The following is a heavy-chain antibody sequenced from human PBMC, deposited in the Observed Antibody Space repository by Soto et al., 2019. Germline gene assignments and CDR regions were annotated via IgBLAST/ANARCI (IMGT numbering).Heavy chain of an antibody. CDR2: ISSSGSTK. D-gene: IGHD6-13*01. J-gene: IGHJ4*02. V-gene: IGHV3-48*03. CDR1: GFTFSSFE. Sequence: GGSLRLSCAASGFTFSSFEMNWVRQAPDKGLEWASYISSSGSTKYYADSVKGRFAISRDNAKNSLWLQMSSLRAEDTAVYYCAKDLFRYSSSWYPSFDYWGQGTLVTVSS. CDR3: AKDLFRYSSSWYPSFDY.